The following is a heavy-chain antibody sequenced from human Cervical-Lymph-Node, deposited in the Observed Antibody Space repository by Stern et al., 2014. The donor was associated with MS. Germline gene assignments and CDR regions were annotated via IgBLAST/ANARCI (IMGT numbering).Heavy chain of an antibody. CDR1: GYSFHTYW. J-gene: IGHJ4*02. Sequence: EDQLVESGAEVKKPGESLKISCQGSGYSFHTYWIGWVRQMPGKGLEWMGSISPSNSDPRSSPSVQGQVPISVDKSISTAYLQLSSLKASDTAMYYCARHVRGVPYDIFTGSHADYWGQGTLVTVSS. CDR3: ARHVRGVPYDIFTGSHADY. CDR2: ISPSNSDP. D-gene: IGHD3-9*01. V-gene: IGHV5-51*01.